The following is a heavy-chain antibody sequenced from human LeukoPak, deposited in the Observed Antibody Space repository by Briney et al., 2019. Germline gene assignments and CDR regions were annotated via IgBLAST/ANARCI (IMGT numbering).Heavy chain of an antibody. CDR3: ATAYSGYYTYYFDY. CDR1: GFTFSTYE. Sequence: GGSLRLSCAASGFTFSTYEMNWVRQAPGKGLEWVLYISTGGSIIYYADSVKGRFTISRDNAQNSLYLQMNSLRAEDTAVYYCATAYSGYYTYYFDYWGQGTLVTVSS. V-gene: IGHV3-48*03. J-gene: IGHJ4*02. D-gene: IGHD3-22*01. CDR2: ISTGGSII.